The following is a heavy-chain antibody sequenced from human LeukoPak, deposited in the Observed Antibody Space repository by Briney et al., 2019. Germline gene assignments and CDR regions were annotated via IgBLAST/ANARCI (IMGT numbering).Heavy chain of an antibody. J-gene: IGHJ4*02. Sequence: GGPLRLSCAASGFSFRNYAMSWVGEVPGKGLEWVSTISSRGDSTYVADSVKGRFTVSRDNSKNSLYLQMNTVRAEDTAVYYCVKGPRPDITVAHTVENWGQGTLVTVSS. CDR1: GFSFRNYA. D-gene: IGHD6-19*01. CDR3: VKGPRPDITVAHTVEN. V-gene: IGHV3-23*01. CDR2: ISSRGDST.